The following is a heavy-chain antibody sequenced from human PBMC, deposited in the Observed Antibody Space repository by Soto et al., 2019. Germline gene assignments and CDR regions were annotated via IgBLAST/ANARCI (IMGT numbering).Heavy chain of an antibody. V-gene: IGHV1-69*01. CDR2: IIPIFGTG. J-gene: IGHJ4*02. CDR3: AREGLYGSGSYYSKALDY. CDR1: GGTFSSYA. Sequence: QVQLVQSGAEVKKPGSPVKVSCKASGGTFSSYAISWVRQAPGQGLEWMGGIIPIFGTGNYAQKFQGRVTITADESTSTADMELSSLKSEVTAVNFCAREGLYGSGSYYSKALDYWGQGTLVTVSS. D-gene: IGHD3-10*01.